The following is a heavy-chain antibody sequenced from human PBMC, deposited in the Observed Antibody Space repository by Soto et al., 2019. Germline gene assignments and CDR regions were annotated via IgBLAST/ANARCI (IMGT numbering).Heavy chain of an antibody. V-gene: IGHV3-33*01. CDR1: GFTFSSYG. Sequence: QVQLVESGGGVVQPGRSLRLSCAASGFTFSSYGMHWVRQAPGKGLEWVAVIWYDGSNKYYADSVKGRFTISRDNSKNTLYLQMNSLRAEDTAVYYCARDGWLLWFGESSPLDYWGHGTLVTVSS. CDR2: IWYDGSNK. D-gene: IGHD3-10*01. CDR3: ARDGWLLWFGESSPLDY. J-gene: IGHJ4*01.